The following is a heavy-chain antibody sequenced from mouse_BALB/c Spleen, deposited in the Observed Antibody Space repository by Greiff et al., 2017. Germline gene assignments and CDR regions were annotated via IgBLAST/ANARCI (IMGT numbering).Heavy chain of an antibody. V-gene: IGHV5-17*02. J-gene: IGHJ4*01. CDR3: ARNRYYGSSYYAMDY. D-gene: IGHD1-1*01. Sequence: EVNLVESGGGLVQPGGSRKLSCAASGFTFSSFGMHWVRQAPEKGLEWVAYISSGSSTIYYADTVKGRFTISRDNPKNTLFLQMTSLRSEDTAMYYCARNRYYGSSYYAMDYWGQGTSVTVSS. CDR2: ISSGSSTI. CDR1: GFTFSSFG.